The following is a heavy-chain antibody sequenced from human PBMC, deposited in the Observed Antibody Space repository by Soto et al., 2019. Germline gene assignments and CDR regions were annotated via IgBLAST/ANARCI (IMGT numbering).Heavy chain of an antibody. V-gene: IGHV4-39*01. CDR1: GGSISSPSYY. Sequence: QLQLQESGPGLVKPSENLSLTCSVSGGSISSPSYYWGWIRQPPGKGLEWIGSIYYTGNTYYNPSLTTRVTIFVDTSRNQFSLKVNSVTAADTAVYFCARLPGITTLRRDYWGQGTLVTVSS. J-gene: IGHJ4*02. D-gene: IGHD1-1*01. CDR3: ARLPGITTLRRDY. CDR2: IYYTGNT.